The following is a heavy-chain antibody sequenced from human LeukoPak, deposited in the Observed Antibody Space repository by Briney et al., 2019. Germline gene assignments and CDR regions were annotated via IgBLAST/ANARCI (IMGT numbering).Heavy chain of an antibody. Sequence: GGSLRLSCAASGFTLSSYWMHWVRQAPGKGLVWVSRIDTDESYTNYADSVKGRFTVSSDNAKNTLYLQMNSLRAEDTAVYYCTRGLLGIDYWGQGALVTVSS. CDR1: GFTLSSYW. V-gene: IGHV3-74*01. CDR3: TRGLLGIDY. J-gene: IGHJ4*02. CDR2: IDTDESYT. D-gene: IGHD2-8*02.